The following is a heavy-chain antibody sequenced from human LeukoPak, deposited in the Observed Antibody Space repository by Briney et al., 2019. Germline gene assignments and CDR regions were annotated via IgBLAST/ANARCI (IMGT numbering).Heavy chain of an antibody. V-gene: IGHV3-23*01. CDR3: AKPQYYHDSSGYYDDAFDI. J-gene: IGHJ3*02. Sequence: PGGSLRLSCAASGFTFSSYAMSWVRQAPGKGLEWVSAISGSGGSTYYADSVKGRFTISRDNSKNTLYLQMNSLRAEDTAVYYCAKPQYYHDSSGYYDDAFDIWGQGTMVTVSS. CDR1: GFTFSSYA. CDR2: ISGSGGST. D-gene: IGHD3-22*01.